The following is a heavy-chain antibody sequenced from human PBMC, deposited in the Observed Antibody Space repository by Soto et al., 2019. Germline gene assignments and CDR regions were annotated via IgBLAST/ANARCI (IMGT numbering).Heavy chain of an antibody. CDR2: MFYSGST. J-gene: IGHJ4*02. D-gene: IGHD5-12*01. CDR1: GASISSGRSY. Sequence: SETLSLTCTVSGASISSGRSYWSWLRQPPGKCLEWIGYMFYSGSTYYHPSLKSRVNISSDTSKNQFSLRLTSVTPADPAVYYCARDNGYGHFDSWGQGTLVTVSS. V-gene: IGHV4-31*03. CDR3: ARDNGYGHFDS.